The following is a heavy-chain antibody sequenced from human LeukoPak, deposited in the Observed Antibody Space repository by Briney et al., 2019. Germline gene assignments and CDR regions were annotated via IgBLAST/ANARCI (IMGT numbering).Heavy chain of an antibody. J-gene: IGHJ6*02. CDR2: IYYSGST. D-gene: IGHD3-10*01. CDR3: ARSHRFGEDGMDV. Sequence: PSETLSLTCTVSGGSISSYYWSWIRQPPGKGLEWIGYIYYSGSTNYNPSLKSRVTISVDTSKNQFSLKLSSVTAADTAVYYCARSHRFGEDGMDVWGQGTTVTVSS. CDR1: GGSISSYY. V-gene: IGHV4-59*12.